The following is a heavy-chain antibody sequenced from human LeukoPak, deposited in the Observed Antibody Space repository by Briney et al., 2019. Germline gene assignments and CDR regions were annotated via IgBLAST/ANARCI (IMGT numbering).Heavy chain of an antibody. D-gene: IGHD3-10*01. J-gene: IGHJ4*02. CDR1: GGSFSGHY. V-gene: IGHV4-34*01. CDR3: ARCLAGSPFPFDY. Sequence: SETLSLTCAVYGGSFSGHYWSWIRQPPGKGLEWIGEINHSGSTNYNPSLKSRVTISVDTSKNQFSLKLSSVTAADTAVYYCARCLAGSPFPFDYWGQGTLFTVSS. CDR2: INHSGST.